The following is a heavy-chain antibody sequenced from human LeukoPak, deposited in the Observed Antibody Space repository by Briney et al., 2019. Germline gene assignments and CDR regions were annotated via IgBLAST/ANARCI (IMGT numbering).Heavy chain of an antibody. CDR2: IYYSGST. D-gene: IGHD1-14*01. V-gene: IGHV4-39*01. J-gene: IGHJ3*02. CDR3: ARRRTALGSFDI. CDR1: GGSISSSSYY. Sequence: PSETLSLTCTVSGGSISSSSYYWGWIRQPPGKGPEWIGRIYYSGSTYYNPSLKSRATISVDTSKNQFSLRLISVTAADTAVYYCARRRTALGSFDIWGQGTMVAVSS.